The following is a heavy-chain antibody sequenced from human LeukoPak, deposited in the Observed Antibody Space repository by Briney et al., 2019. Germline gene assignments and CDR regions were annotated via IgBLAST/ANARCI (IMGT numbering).Heavy chain of an antibody. CDR2: ISSSGSTI. J-gene: IGHJ3*02. Sequence: GGSLRLSCAASGFSFSSYAMHWVRQAPGKGLEWVSYISSSGSTIYYADSVKGRFTISRDNAKNSLYLQMNSLRAEDTAVYYCARGPREIPLWDAFDIWGQGTMVTVSS. V-gene: IGHV3-48*04. CDR1: GFSFSSYA. CDR3: ARGPREIPLWDAFDI. D-gene: IGHD1-26*01.